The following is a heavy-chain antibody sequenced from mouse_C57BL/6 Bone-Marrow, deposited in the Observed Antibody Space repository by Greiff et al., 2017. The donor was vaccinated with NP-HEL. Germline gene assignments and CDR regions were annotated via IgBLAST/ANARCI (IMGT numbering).Heavy chain of an antibody. CDR3: STTPVYFDD. Sequence: EVHLVESGGGLVPPGGTMKLSCVVSGFTFSNYWMNWVRQSPEQGLEWVAQIRLKSDTYATPYVESVIRRLTISRDDSKSNVYLQMNNLKAEDTGIYYCSTTPVYFDDWGQGTTLTVSA. J-gene: IGHJ2*01. CDR1: GFTFSNYW. V-gene: IGHV6-3*01. D-gene: IGHD1-1*01. CDR2: IRLKSDTYAT.